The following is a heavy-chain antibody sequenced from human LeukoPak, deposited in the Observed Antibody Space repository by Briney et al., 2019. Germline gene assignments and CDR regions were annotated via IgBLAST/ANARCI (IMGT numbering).Heavy chain of an antibody. J-gene: IGHJ4*02. D-gene: IGHD3-22*01. CDR1: GGSISSYY. V-gene: IGHV4-59*01. CDR3: AREYADYYDSSGYFDY. Sequence: SETLSLTCTVSGGSISSYYWSWIRQPPGKGLEWNGYIYYSGSTNYNPFLKSRVTISVDTSKNQFSLKLSSVTAADTAVYYCAREYADYYDSSGYFDYWGQGTLVTVSS. CDR2: IYYSGST.